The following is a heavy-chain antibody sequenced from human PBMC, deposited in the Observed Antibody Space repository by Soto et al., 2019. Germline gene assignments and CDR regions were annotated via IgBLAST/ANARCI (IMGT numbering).Heavy chain of an antibody. CDR3: AKALDDFWSGYYPFDY. J-gene: IGHJ4*02. V-gene: IGHV3-23*01. D-gene: IGHD3-3*01. CDR2: ISGSGGST. CDR1: GFTFSSYA. Sequence: GGSLRLSCAASGFTFSSYAMSWVRQAPGKGLEWVSAISGSGGSTYYADSVKGRFTISRDNSKNTLYLQMNGLRAEDTAVYYCAKALDDFWSGYYPFDYWGQGTLVTVSS.